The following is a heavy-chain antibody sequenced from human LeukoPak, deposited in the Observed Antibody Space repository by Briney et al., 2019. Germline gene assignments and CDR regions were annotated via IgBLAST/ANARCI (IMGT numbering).Heavy chain of an antibody. V-gene: IGHV4-34*01. CDR2: INHSGST. D-gene: IGHD2-15*01. CDR3: ARGRGCSGGSCYYYFDY. Sequence: PSETLSLTCAVYGGSFSGYHWSWIRQPPGKGLEWIGEINHSGSTNYNPSLKSRVTISVDTSKNQFSLKLSSVTAADTAVYYCARGRGCSGGSCYYYFDYWGQGTLVTVSS. CDR1: GGSFSGYH. J-gene: IGHJ4*02.